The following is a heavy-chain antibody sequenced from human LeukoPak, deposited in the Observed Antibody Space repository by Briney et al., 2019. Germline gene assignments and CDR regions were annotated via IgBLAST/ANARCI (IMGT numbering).Heavy chain of an antibody. CDR3: ARLLGDCIGTSCFRYFHD. CDR2: IYYSGST. CDR1: GGSISSSSYY. V-gene: IGHV4-39*01. J-gene: IGHJ1*01. D-gene: IGHD2-2*01. Sequence: SEILSLTCTVSGGSISSSSYYWGWIRQPPGKGLEWIGSIYYSGSTYYNPSLKSRVTISVDTSKNQFSLKLSSVTAADTAVYYCARLLGDCIGTSCFRYFHDWGQGTLVTVSS.